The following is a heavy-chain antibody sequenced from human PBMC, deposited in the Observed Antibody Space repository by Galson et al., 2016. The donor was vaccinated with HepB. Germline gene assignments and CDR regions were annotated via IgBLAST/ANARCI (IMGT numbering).Heavy chain of an antibody. CDR3: AREIDYGDYFDY. CDR1: GYTFTSYA. D-gene: IGHD4-17*01. CDR2: INAGNGNT. Sequence: SVKVSCKASGYTFTSYAMHWVRQAPGQRLEWMGWINAGNGNTKYSPKFQGRVTITRDTSANTAYMELSSLRSEDTAMYYCAREIDYGDYFDYWGQGTLVTVSS. V-gene: IGHV1-3*01. J-gene: IGHJ4*02.